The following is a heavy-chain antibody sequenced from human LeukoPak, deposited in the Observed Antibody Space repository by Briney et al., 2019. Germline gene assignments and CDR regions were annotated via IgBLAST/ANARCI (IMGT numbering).Heavy chain of an antibody. V-gene: IGHV1-8*02. J-gene: IGHJ5*02. CDR3: VRDGEGVAISVNYWFDP. CDR1: GYPFTGYF. D-gene: IGHD3-10*01. CDR2: MNPITGNT. Sequence: ASVKVSCKASGYPFTGYFIHWVRQAPGLGLEWMGWMNPITGNTGYARQFQGRVTMTRDTSTSTAYMELTSLRSEDTAVYYCVRDGEGVAISVNYWFDPWGQGTLVTVSS.